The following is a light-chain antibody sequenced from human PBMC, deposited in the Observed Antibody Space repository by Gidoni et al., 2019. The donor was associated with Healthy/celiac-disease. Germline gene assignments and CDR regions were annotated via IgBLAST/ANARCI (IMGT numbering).Light chain of an antibody. CDR1: QSVSSSY. CDR3: QQYGSSPPWT. Sequence: EIALTQSPGTQSLSPGERATLSCRASQSVSSSYLAWYQQKPGQAPRLLIYGASSRATGIPDRFSGSGSGTDFTLTISRLEPEDFAVYYCQQYGSSPPWTFGQGTKVEIK. V-gene: IGKV3-20*01. CDR2: GAS. J-gene: IGKJ1*01.